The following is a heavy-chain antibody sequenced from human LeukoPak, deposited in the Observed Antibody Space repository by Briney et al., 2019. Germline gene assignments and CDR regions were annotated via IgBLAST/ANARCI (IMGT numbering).Heavy chain of an antibody. CDR2: INGDGSAS. D-gene: IGHD3-10*01. V-gene: IGHV3-74*01. J-gene: IGHJ4*02. Sequence: GGSLRLSCEASTFTFSIYWMHWVRQAPGKGLVWVSYINGDGSASNYADSVKGRLIISRDNAKNTPYLQMNSLRAEDTAVYYCATGSGTYYDSWGQGTLVTVSS. CDR1: TFTFSIYW. CDR3: ATGSGTYYDS.